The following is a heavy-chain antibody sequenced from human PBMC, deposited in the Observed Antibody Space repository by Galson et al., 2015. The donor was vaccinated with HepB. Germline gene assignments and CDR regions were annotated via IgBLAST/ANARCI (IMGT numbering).Heavy chain of an antibody. J-gene: IGHJ4*02. CDR2: ISSSSSYI. CDR1: GFTFSSYS. Sequence: SLRLSCAASGFTFSSYSMNWVRQAPGKGLEWVSSISSSSSYIYYADSVKGRFTISRDNAKNSLYLQMNSLRAEDTAVYYCARDPPIAAAAYFDYWGQGTLVTVSS. V-gene: IGHV3-21*01. D-gene: IGHD6-13*01. CDR3: ARDPPIAAAAYFDY.